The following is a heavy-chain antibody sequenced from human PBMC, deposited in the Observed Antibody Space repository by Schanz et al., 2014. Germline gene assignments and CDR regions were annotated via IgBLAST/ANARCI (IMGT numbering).Heavy chain of an antibody. J-gene: IGHJ6*02. V-gene: IGHV3-30*04. D-gene: IGHD3-9*01. CDR3: ARDDKRYFDWLSTFDL. Sequence: QVQLVESGGGVVQPGGSLRLSCESSGFTFNGHAMHWVRQAPGKGLEWVAVTSYDGSQKYYTDSVKGRFTVSRDNSKNTLYLQLNSLRAEDTAVYYCARDDKRYFDWLSTFDLWGQGTTVTVSS. CDR1: GFTFNGHA. CDR2: TSYDGSQK.